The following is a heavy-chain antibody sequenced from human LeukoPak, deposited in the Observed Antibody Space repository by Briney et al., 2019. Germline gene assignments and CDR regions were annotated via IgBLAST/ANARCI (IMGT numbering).Heavy chain of an antibody. CDR2: IKPDGSEK. V-gene: IGHV3-7*05. J-gene: IGHJ5*02. CDR3: VRGSLGTVVRGVAWAWFDP. CDR1: GFTFSNYW. D-gene: IGHD3-10*01. Sequence: PGGSLRLSCVASGFTFSNYWMTWVRQAPGKGLEWVANIKPDGSEKHFVDSVRGRFTISRDNAKDSLYLQMNSLRAEDTAVYYCVRGSLGTVVRGVAWAWFDPWGQGTLVTVSS.